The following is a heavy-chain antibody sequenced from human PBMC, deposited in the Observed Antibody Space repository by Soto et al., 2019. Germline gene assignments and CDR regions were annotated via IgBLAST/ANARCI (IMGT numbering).Heavy chain of an antibody. CDR2: ISGGGETT. CDR3: AFSSSWGSYYFDY. J-gene: IGHJ4*02. V-gene: IGHV3-23*01. D-gene: IGHD3-16*01. CDR1: GFTFSSYA. Sequence: EVQLLESGGGLVQPGGSLRLSCAASGFTFSSYAMWWVRQAPGKGLECVSAISGGGETTYYADSVKGRFTISRDNSKNTLYLQMNSLRAEDTAVYYCAFSSSWGSYYFDYWGQGTLVTVSS.